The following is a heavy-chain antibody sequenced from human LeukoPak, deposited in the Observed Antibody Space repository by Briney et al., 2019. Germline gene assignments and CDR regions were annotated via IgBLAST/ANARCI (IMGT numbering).Heavy chain of an antibody. Sequence: SETLSLTCTVSGGSISSYYWSWIRQPAGKGLEWIGRINTSGSTDYNPSLKSRVTMSVDTSKNQFSLKLSSVTAADTAVYYCATATRYWGPLDVWGQGTTVTVSS. J-gene: IGHJ6*02. CDR3: ATATRYWGPLDV. D-gene: IGHD2-8*02. CDR1: GGSISSYY. V-gene: IGHV4-4*07. CDR2: INTSGST.